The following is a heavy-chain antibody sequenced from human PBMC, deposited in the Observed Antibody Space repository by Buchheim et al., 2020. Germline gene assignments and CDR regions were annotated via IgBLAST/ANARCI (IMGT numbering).Heavy chain of an antibody. Sequence: QVQLVESGGGEVQPGRSLRLSCAASGFTFSSYAMHWVRQAPGKGLEWVAVISYAGSNKYYADSVKGRFTISRDNSKNTLYLQMNSLRAEDTAVYYCAREWVVTFDYWGQGTL. CDR2: ISYAGSNK. D-gene: IGHD3-22*01. CDR3: AREWVVTFDY. V-gene: IGHV3-30-3*01. CDR1: GFTFSSYA. J-gene: IGHJ4*02.